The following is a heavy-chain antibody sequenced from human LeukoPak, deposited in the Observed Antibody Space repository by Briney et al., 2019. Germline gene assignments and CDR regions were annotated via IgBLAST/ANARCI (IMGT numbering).Heavy chain of an antibody. D-gene: IGHD5-18*01. CDR2: IYYSGST. CDR3: AAEGLRYSYGLGGS. Sequence: PSGTLSLTCTVSGGSISSGDYYWSWIRQPPGKGLEWIGYIYYSGSTYYNPSLKSRVTISVDTSKNQFSLKLSSVTAADTAVYYCAAEGLRYSYGLGGSWGQGTLVTVSS. V-gene: IGHV4-30-4*08. CDR1: GGSISSGDYY. J-gene: IGHJ4*02.